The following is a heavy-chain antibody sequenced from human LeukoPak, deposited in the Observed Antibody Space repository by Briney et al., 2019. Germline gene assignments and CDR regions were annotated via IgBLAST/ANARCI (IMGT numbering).Heavy chain of an antibody. CDR3: ARGGYSGYDYSNY. Sequence: PSETLSLTCTVSGGSISSYYWSWIRQPPGKGLEWIGYIYYSGSTNYNPSLKSRVTISVDTSKNQFSLKLTSVTAADTAVYYCARGGYSGYDYSNYWGQGTLVTVSS. CDR1: GGSISSYY. J-gene: IGHJ4*02. CDR2: IYYSGST. V-gene: IGHV4-59*01. D-gene: IGHD5-12*01.